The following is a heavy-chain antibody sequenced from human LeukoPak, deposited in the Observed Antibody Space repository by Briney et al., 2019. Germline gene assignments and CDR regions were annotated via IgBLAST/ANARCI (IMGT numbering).Heavy chain of an antibody. V-gene: IGHV3-7*03. CDR3: ANADYSGTYHLHH. D-gene: IGHD1-26*01. J-gene: IGHJ5*02. Sequence: PGGSLRLSCAASGFTFSSYAMSWVRQAPGKGLEWVANIKEDGSEKYYVDSVKGRFTISRDNSKNTLSLQMNSLRAEDTAVYYCANADYSGTYHLHHWGQGTLVTVST. CDR1: GFTFSSYA. CDR2: IKEDGSEK.